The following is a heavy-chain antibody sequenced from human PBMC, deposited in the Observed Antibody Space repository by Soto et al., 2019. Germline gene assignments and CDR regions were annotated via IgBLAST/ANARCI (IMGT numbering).Heavy chain of an antibody. D-gene: IGHD5-12*01. CDR3: AIIGNIANWFDP. J-gene: IGHJ5*02. Sequence: SETLSLTCTVSGASINNYYWSWIRQPPGKGLEWIGYIYYSGSTYYNPSRKSRVTISVDTSKNQFSLKLSSVTAADTALYYCAIIGNIANWFDPWGHGTLVTVSS. V-gene: IGHV4-59*01. CDR1: GASINNYY. CDR2: IYYSGST.